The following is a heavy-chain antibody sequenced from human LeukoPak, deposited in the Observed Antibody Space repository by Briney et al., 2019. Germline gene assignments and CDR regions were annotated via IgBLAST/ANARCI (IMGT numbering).Heavy chain of an antibody. CDR1: GFTFSSYG. CDR3: AKRDTSGWPPVGLGY. CDR2: IRYDGSNK. V-gene: IGHV3-30*02. D-gene: IGHD6-19*01. J-gene: IGHJ4*02. Sequence: AGGSLRLSCAASGFTFSSYGMHWVRQAPGKGLEWVAFIRYDGSNKYYADSVKGRFTISRDNSKNTLYLQMNSLRAEDTAVYYCAKRDTSGWPPVGLGYWGQGTLVTVSS.